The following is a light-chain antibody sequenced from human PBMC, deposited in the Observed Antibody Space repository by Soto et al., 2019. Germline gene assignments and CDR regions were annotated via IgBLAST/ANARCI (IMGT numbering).Light chain of an antibody. V-gene: IGKV3-20*01. J-gene: IGKJ2*01. CDR3: QQYGSSPMYT. Sequence: EIVLTQSAGTLSLSPGERATLSCRASQSVSSSYLAWYQQKPGQAPRLLIYGASSRATGIPDRFSGSGSGTDFTLTISRLEPEVFAVYYCQQYGSSPMYTFGQGTKLEIK. CDR1: QSVSSSY. CDR2: GAS.